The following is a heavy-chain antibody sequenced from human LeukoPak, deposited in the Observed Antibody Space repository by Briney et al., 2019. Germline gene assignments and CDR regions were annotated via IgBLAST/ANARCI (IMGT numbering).Heavy chain of an antibody. Sequence: GRSLRLSYAASAFNFRSYGMHWVRQAPGKGPEWVAVISYNGNNKYYADAVKGRFIISRDNSKDTLYLQMNSLRAEDTAVYYCARVLGYYDSSGYPDDYWGQGTLVTVSS. CDR2: ISYNGNNK. J-gene: IGHJ4*02. CDR3: ARVLGYYDSSGYPDDY. D-gene: IGHD3-22*01. CDR1: AFNFRSYG. V-gene: IGHV3-30*03.